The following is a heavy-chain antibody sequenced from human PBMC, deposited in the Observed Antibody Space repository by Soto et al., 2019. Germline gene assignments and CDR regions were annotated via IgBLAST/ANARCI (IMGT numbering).Heavy chain of an antibody. V-gene: IGHV3-7*04. J-gene: IGHJ4*02. CDR3: ARGGYDYSNPFDY. CDR2: INQDGGEK. Sequence: EVQLVESGGGLVQPGGSLRLSCAASGFTFNRYWMKWVRQAPGRGLEWMGNINQDGGEKHYVASVKGRFTISRDNAKASVYLQMNSLKADDTAMYYCARGGYDYSNPFDYWGQGTLGNGSS. CDR1: GFTFNRYW. D-gene: IGHD4-4*01.